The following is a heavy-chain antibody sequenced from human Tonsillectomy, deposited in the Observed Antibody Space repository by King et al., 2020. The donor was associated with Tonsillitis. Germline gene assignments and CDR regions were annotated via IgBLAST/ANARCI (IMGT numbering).Heavy chain of an antibody. J-gene: IGHJ5*01. Sequence: DVQLVESGGGLVQPGGSLRLSCAASGFIFSHYWMHWVRQGPGKGLEWVSRINSDGSRTNYAESVKGRFTISRDSGKNTLDLQMTSLRVEDMGVYYCTRGSTDHGDSFDSWGQGTLVTVSS. D-gene: IGHD4-17*01. CDR2: INSDGSRT. CDR1: GFIFSHYW. V-gene: IGHV3-74*01. CDR3: TRGSTDHGDSFDS.